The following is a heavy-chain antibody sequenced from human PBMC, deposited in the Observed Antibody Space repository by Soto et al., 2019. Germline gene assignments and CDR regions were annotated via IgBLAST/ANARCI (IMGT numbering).Heavy chain of an antibody. CDR1: GFTFSSYA. D-gene: IGHD2-15*01. Sequence: GESLKISCAASGFTFSSYAMSWVRQAPGKGLEWVSAISGSGGSTYYADSVKGRFTISRDNSKNTLYLQMNSLRAEDTAVYYCAKDPGVANFLIFDYWGQGTLVTVSS. V-gene: IGHV3-23*01. CDR2: ISGSGGST. J-gene: IGHJ4*02. CDR3: AKDPGVANFLIFDY.